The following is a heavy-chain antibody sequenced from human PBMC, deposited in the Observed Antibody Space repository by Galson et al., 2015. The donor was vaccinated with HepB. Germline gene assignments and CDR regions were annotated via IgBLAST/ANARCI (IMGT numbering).Heavy chain of an antibody. CDR3: ARDSGAMVTGDNWFDP. J-gene: IGHJ5*02. CDR1: GFTFSSYA. Sequence: SLRLSCAASGFTFSSYAMHWVRQAPGKGLEWVAVISYDGSNKYYADSVKGRFTISRDNSKNTLYLQMNSLRAEDTAVYYCARDSGAMVTGDNWFDPWGQGTLVTVSS. D-gene: IGHD5-18*01. CDR2: ISYDGSNK. V-gene: IGHV3-30*04.